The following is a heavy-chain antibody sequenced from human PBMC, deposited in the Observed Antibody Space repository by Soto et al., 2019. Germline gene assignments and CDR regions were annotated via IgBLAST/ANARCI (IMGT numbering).Heavy chain of an antibody. CDR1: GYIFTGYY. D-gene: IGHD3-22*01. CDR3: ARGDFDSSANYYAGWFDP. CDR2: FNPNSGGT. J-gene: IGHJ5*02. Sequence: QVQLVQSGAEVKKPGASVKVSCKASGYIFTGYYMHWLRQAPGQGLEWMGWFNPNSGGTKYAQKFQGRVTMTNDTSINTAYMALSGLISDDTAVYYCARGDFDSSANYYAGWFDPWGQGPLVTV. V-gene: IGHV1-2*02.